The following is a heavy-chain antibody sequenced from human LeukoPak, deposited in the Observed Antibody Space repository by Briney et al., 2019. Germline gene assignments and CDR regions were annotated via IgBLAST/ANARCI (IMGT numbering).Heavy chain of an antibody. D-gene: IGHD3-10*01. CDR1: GFTFSSYS. CDR3: ARQQGSGSYYSGYYYYGMDV. CDR2: ISSSSSYI. Sequence: GGSLRLSCAASGFTFSSYSMNWVRQAPGKGLEWVSSISSSSSYIYYADTVKGRFTISRDNAKNSLYLQMNSLRAEDTAVYYCARQQGSGSYYSGYYYYGMDVWGQGTTVTVSS. J-gene: IGHJ6*02. V-gene: IGHV3-21*01.